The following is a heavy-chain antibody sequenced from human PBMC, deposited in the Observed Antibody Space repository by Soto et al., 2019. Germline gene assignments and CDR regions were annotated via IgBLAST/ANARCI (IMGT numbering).Heavy chain of an antibody. CDR2: VSSSGST. CDR3: ARDALALFDS. J-gene: IGHJ4*01. CDR1: EYSVRNSGNS. Sequence: PSETLSLTCTVSEYSVRNSGNSWAWIRQSPGKGLEWIGYVSSSGSTHYNPSLRSRVSISVDTSRNRFSMQLRSMTAADTAVYYCARDALALFDSWGQEPWSPSPQ. V-gene: IGHV4-61*03. D-gene: IGHD5-12*01.